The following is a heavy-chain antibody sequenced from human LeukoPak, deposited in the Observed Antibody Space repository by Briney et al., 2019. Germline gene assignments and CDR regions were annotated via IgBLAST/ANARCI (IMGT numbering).Heavy chain of an antibody. V-gene: IGHV3-33*01. Sequence: PGGSLRLSCAASGFTFSSYGMHWVRQAPGKGLEWVAVIWYDGSNKYYVDSVKGRFTISRDNAKNSLYLQMNSLRAEDTAVYYCARDRYSGENWFDPWGQGTLVTVSS. J-gene: IGHJ5*02. CDR2: IWYDGSNK. CDR1: GFTFSSYG. D-gene: IGHD1-26*01. CDR3: ARDRYSGENWFDP.